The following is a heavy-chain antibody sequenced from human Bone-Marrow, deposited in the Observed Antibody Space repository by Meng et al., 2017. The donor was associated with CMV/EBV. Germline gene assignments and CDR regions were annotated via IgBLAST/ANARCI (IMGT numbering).Heavy chain of an antibody. V-gene: IGHV1-2*02. CDR3: AREGNTGDTIKAYDY. D-gene: IGHD2-8*02. CDR1: GYSFTGYY. CDR2: INPNNGAT. Sequence: ASGYSFTGYYIHWVRQAPEQGLEWVGCINPNNGATNYAQRFRGRVTMTRDTSISAAHMELSGLRSDDTAVYYCAREGNTGDTIKAYDYWGQGTLVTVSS. J-gene: IGHJ4*02.